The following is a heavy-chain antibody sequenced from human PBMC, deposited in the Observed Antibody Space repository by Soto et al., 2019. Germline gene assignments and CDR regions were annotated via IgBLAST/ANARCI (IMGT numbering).Heavy chain of an antibody. D-gene: IGHD2-21*02. V-gene: IGHV4-30-4*01. Sequence: QVQLQQSGPGLVKPSQTLSLTCTVSGGSISFDHYHWTWIRQPPGKGLEGIGYVHYSGSVLYNPCLQSQVSISVDTSKNQFSLKLSSVTAADTAVYFCAREDDGGDRDYYGLDVWGQGTTVTVSS. CDR2: VHYSGSV. CDR3: AREDDGGDRDYYGLDV. CDR1: GGSISFDHYH. J-gene: IGHJ6*02.